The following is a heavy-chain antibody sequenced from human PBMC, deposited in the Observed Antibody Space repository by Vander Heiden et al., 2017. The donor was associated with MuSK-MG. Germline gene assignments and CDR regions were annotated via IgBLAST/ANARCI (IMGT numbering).Heavy chain of an antibody. CDR3: ARGGSGRFDP. Sequence: EVQLVASGGGLVKPGGSLRLSCAASGFTFSSYSMNWVRQAPGKGLEWVSSISSSSSYIYYADSVKGRFTISRDIAKNSLYLQMNSLRAEDTAVYYCARGGSGRFDPWGQGTLVTVSS. D-gene: IGHD3-10*01. J-gene: IGHJ5*02. CDR2: ISSSSSYI. CDR1: GFTFSSYS. V-gene: IGHV3-21*01.